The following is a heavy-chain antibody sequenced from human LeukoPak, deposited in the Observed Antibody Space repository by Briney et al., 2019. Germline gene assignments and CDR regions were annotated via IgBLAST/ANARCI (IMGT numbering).Heavy chain of an antibody. J-gene: IGHJ4*02. CDR2: IYYSGST. D-gene: IGHD2-2*02. CDR3: ARTNGYCSSTSCHNCFDY. V-gene: IGHV4-59*01. Sequence: SETLSLTCTVSGGSISSYYWSWIRQPPGKGLEWIGYIYYSGSTNYNPSLKSRVTISVDTSKNQFSLKLSSVTAADTAVYYCARTNGYCSSTSCHNCFDYWGQGTLVTVSS. CDR1: GGSISSYY.